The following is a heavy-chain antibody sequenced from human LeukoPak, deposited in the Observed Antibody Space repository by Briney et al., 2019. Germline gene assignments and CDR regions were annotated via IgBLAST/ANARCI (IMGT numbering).Heavy chain of an antibody. CDR3: ARKWLFDYFDN. D-gene: IGHD3-22*01. Sequence: PGGSLRLSCAASGLTFSSFGMSWVRQAPGKGLEWVANIKHDGSETYYLDSVKGRFTISRDNAKNLLYIQMNSLRAEDTAVYYCARKWLFDYFDNWGQGTPVTVSS. CDR2: IKHDGSET. V-gene: IGHV3-7*01. J-gene: IGHJ4*02. CDR1: GLTFSSFG.